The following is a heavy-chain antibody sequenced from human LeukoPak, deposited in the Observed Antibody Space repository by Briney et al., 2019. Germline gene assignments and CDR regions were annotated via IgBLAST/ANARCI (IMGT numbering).Heavy chain of an antibody. CDR2: ISHDGMNA. CDR1: GLHFSGTA. J-gene: IGHJ5*02. CDR3: AKDGAQYSSGPECDP. D-gene: IGHD6-19*01. V-gene: IGHV3-23*01. Sequence: PGGSLRLSCAASGLHFSGTAMSWVRQAPGKGLEWVSAISHDGMNAYYADSVKGRFTISRVNSKKTVSLEMSSLTAADTGVYYCAKDGAQYSSGPECDPRGQGALVTVSP.